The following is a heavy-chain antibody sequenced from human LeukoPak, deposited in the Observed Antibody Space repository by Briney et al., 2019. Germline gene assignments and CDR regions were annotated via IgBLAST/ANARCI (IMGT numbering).Heavy chain of an antibody. CDR2: IYYSGST. V-gene: IGHV4-39*01. CDR1: GGSISSSSYY. Sequence: SETLSLTCTVSGGSISSSSYYWGWIRQPPGKGLEWIGSIYYSGSTYYNPSLKSRVTISVDTSKNQFSLKLNSVTAADTAVYYCARTYSSGWYLNWFDPRGQGTLVTVSS. J-gene: IGHJ5*02. CDR3: ARTYSSGWYLNWFDP. D-gene: IGHD6-19*01.